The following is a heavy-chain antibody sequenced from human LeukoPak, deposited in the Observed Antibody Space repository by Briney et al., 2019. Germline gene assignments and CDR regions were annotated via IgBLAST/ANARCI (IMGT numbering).Heavy chain of an antibody. CDR3: ARQLGYCSGGTCYFEY. D-gene: IGHD2-15*01. Sequence: GGSLRLSCAASGFTFSSYAMSWVRQAPGKGLEWVSAIIGSGGSTYYADSVKGRFTISRDNSKNTLYLQMNSLRAEDTAVYYCARQLGYCSGGTCYFEYWGQGTLVTVSS. J-gene: IGHJ4*02. V-gene: IGHV3-23*01. CDR1: GFTFSSYA. CDR2: IIGSGGST.